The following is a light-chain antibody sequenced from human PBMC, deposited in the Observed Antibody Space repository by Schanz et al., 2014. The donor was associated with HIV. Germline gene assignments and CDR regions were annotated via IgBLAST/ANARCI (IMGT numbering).Light chain of an antibody. Sequence: QSALTQPASVSGSPGQSITISCTGTSSDVGKYNLVSWYQQHPGRAPKVMIYEGNKRPSGVSNRFSGSKSGNTASLTISGLQAEDEADYSCCSYAGSSSPVVFGGGTKLTVL. CDR3: CSYAGSSSPVV. V-gene: IGLV2-23*01. CDR1: SSDVGKYNL. CDR2: EGN. J-gene: IGLJ2*01.